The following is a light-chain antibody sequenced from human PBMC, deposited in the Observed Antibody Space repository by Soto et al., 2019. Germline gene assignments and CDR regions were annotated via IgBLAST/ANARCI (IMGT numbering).Light chain of an antibody. CDR2: ANT. J-gene: IGLJ3*02. Sequence: QAVLTQPPSLSGAPGQRVAISCTGSSSNIGAGFDVHWYQHLPGTAPKLLIYANTNRPSGVPDRFSGSKSGTSASLTIAGLQPEDEGDYYCQSYDTGLYVWLFGGGTKLTVL. CDR3: QSYDTGLYVWL. V-gene: IGLV1-40*01. CDR1: SSNIGAGFD.